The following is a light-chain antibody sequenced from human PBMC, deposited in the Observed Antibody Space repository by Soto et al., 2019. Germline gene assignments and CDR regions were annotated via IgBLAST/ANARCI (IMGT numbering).Light chain of an antibody. J-gene: IGKJ2*01. CDR3: QQFTNWPPMFT. CDR1: QSIGTD. V-gene: IGKV3-15*01. CDR2: RAS. Sequence: EIVMTQSPATLSASPGERATLSCRASQSIGTDLAWYQQQPGQPPRLLMYRASTRAPGIPARFSGSGSGTEFTLTISSLQSEDFAVYFCQQFTNWPPMFTFGQGTKLEIK.